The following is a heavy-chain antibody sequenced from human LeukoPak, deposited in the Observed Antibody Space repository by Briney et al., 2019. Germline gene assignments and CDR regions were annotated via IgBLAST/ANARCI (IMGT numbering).Heavy chain of an antibody. CDR2: INHSGST. D-gene: IGHD3-10*01. V-gene: IGHV4-34*01. CDR3: ARGPADYYNSGSYSN. Sequence: SETLSLTCAVYGGSLSGYQCSWIRQPPGKGLEWIGEINHSGSTNYNPSLKSRVTISVDTSKNHFSLKLSSVTAADTAVYYCARGPADYYNSGSYSNWGQGTLVTVSS. CDR1: GGSLSGYQ. J-gene: IGHJ4*02.